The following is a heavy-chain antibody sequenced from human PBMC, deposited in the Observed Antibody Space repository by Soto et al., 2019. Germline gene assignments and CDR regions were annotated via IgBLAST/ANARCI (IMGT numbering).Heavy chain of an antibody. CDR3: ARGQVVAAQQ. D-gene: IGHD2-15*01. CDR2: IYLSGRT. CDR1: GGSISSGGYS. Sequence: QLQLQQSGSGLVKPSQTLSLTCAVSGGSISSGGYSWSWIRQPPGTGMEWIGYIYLSGRTYYNPSLKSIVTISVDRCKNKFSLYLSSVTAAATAVYYCARGQVVAAQQWGQGTLVTVSS. J-gene: IGHJ4*02. V-gene: IGHV4-30-2*01.